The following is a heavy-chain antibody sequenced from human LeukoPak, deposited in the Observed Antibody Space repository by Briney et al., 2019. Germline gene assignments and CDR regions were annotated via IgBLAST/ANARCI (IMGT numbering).Heavy chain of an antibody. V-gene: IGHV3-30*03. CDR2: ISYDGSNK. CDR3: ARGEGYYDFWSGYLGYDY. Sequence: GGSLRLSCAASGFTFSSYGMHWVRQAPGKGLEWVAVISYDGSNKYYADSVKGRFTISRDNSKNTLYLQMNSLRAEDTAVYYCARGEGYYDFWSGYLGYDYWGQGTLVTVSS. CDR1: GFTFSSYG. D-gene: IGHD3-3*01. J-gene: IGHJ4*02.